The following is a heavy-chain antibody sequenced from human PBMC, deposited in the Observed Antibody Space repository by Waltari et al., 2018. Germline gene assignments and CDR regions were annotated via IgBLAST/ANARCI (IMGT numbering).Heavy chain of an antibody. D-gene: IGHD6-13*01. CDR2: SNRDGRCT. Sequence: EVQLVESGGGLVQPGGSLRLSCAASGFTFSSYWMHWVRQAPGKGLVWVSRSNRDGRCTSYADSVKGRFTISRDNAKNTLYLQMNSLRAEDTAVYSCARDPYSSSWYGQDGMDVWGQGTTVTVSS. CDR3: ARDPYSSSWYGQDGMDV. CDR1: GFTFSSYW. V-gene: IGHV3-74*01. J-gene: IGHJ6*02.